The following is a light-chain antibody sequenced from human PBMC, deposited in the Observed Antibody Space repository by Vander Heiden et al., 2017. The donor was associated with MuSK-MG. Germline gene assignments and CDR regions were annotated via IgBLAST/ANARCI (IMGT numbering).Light chain of an antibody. CDR3: QQDDGSPLT. V-gene: IGKV4-1*01. Sequence: DIVMTQSPESLAVSLGERATLNCKSSQTLLHNSNSKNYLAWYQQKAGQPPKLLIYWASTRESGVPDRFSGSGSETDFTLTISSLQAEDVAVYYCQQDDGSPLTFGGGTKVEIK. J-gene: IGKJ4*01. CDR1: QTLLHNSNSKNY. CDR2: WAS.